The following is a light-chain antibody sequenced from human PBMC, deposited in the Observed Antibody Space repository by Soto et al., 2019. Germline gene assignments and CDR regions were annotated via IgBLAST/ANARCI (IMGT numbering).Light chain of an antibody. J-gene: IGLJ1*01. V-gene: IGLV1-44*01. CDR2: SSS. CDR3: AAWDDSLNGYV. CDR1: ASNIGSNP. Sequence: QAVVTQPPSASGTPGQRVTISCSGSASNIGSNPVNWYQQLPGTAPKLLIYSSSHRPSGVPDRFSGSKSGTSASLAISGLQSEDEADYYCAAWDDSLNGYVFGTGTKVTVL.